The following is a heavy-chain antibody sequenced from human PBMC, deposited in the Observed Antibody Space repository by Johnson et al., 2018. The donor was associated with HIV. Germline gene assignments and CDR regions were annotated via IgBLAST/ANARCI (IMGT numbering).Heavy chain of an antibody. D-gene: IGHD3-16*01. Sequence: VQVVESGGGVVQPGGSLTLSCAASGFSFSSYGMHWVRQAPQTGLEWVSIIYGGGTTYYADSVNGRFTISRDNSKNTLYLQMNSLGAEDTALYYCARVGWATSDALDIWGQGTMVTVSS. CDR1: GFSFSSYG. CDR3: ARVGWATSDALDI. J-gene: IGHJ3*02. CDR2: IYGGGTT. V-gene: IGHV3-NL1*01.